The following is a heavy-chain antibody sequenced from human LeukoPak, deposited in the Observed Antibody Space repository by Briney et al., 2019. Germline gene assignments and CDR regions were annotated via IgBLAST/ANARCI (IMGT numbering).Heavy chain of an antibody. D-gene: IGHD1-1*01. V-gene: IGHV1-2*02. Sequence: ASVKVSCKASGFTFTGYYMHWVRQAPGQGLEWMGWINPNSGGTNYAQKFQGRVTMTRDTSISTAYMELRSLRSDDTAVYYCARGSNWNDGSNYYYYMDVWGKGTTVTISS. CDR2: INPNSGGT. J-gene: IGHJ6*03. CDR3: ARGSNWNDGSNYYYYMDV. CDR1: GFTFTGYY.